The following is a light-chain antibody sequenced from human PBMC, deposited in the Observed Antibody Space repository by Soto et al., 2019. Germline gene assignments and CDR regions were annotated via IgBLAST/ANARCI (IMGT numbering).Light chain of an antibody. Sequence: DIVMTQSPATLSVSPGERATLSCRASQSVSSNLAWYQQKPGQAPRRLIYGAATRATGIPARFSGSGSGTEFTLTISSLQSEDFAVYYCPKYNNWARTFGQGTKVEIK. CDR3: PKYNNWART. CDR2: GAA. CDR1: QSVSSN. J-gene: IGKJ1*01. V-gene: IGKV3-15*01.